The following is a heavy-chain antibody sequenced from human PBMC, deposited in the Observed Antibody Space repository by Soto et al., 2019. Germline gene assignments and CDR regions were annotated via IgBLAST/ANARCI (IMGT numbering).Heavy chain of an antibody. CDR2: ISSSSSTI. D-gene: IGHD6-6*01. V-gene: IGHV3-48*04. J-gene: IGHJ4*02. CDR3: AKGIAARPERGVDY. Sequence: GGSLRLSCAASGFTFSSYSMNWVRQAPGKGLEWVSYISSSSSTIYYADSVKGRFTISRDNAKNSLYLQMNSLRAEDTAVYYCAKGIAARPERGVDYWGQGTLVTVSS. CDR1: GFTFSSYS.